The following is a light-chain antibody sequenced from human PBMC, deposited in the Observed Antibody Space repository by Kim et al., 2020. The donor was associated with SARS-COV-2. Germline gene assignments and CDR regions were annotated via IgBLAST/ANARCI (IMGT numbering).Light chain of an antibody. V-gene: IGLV2-14*01. CDR1: SSDVGGYNF. J-gene: IGLJ3*02. Sequence: LTQPASVSGSPGQSITISCTGTSSDVGGYNFVSWYQQHPGKAPKLMIYDVNKRPSGVSNRFSGSKSGSTASLTISGLQAEDEADYYCSSYRSSSTWVFGGGTQLTVL. CDR3: SSYRSSSTWV. CDR2: DVN.